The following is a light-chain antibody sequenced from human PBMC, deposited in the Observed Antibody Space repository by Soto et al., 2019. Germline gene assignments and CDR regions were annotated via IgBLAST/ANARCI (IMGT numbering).Light chain of an antibody. CDR1: QSVSSN. Sequence: IVMTQSPATLSVSPGERATLSCRASQSVSSNLAWYQQKPGQAPRLLIYGASTRATGIPARFSGSGSGTEFTLTINSLQSEDFAVYYCQQYNKWPRTFGQGTKVDIK. CDR2: GAS. V-gene: IGKV3-15*01. J-gene: IGKJ1*01. CDR3: QQYNKWPRT.